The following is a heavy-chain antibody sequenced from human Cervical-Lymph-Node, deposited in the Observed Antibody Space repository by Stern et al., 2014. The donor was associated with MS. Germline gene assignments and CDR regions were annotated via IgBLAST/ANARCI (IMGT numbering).Heavy chain of an antibody. J-gene: IGHJ4*02. D-gene: IGHD3-22*01. CDR3: ARAPADNSGYYYF. CDR1: GYTFTSYY. CDR2: INPNSGGT. Sequence: VQLVESGAEVKKPGASVKVSCKASGYTFTSYYIHWVRQAPGQGLEWMGWINPNSGGTNYAQKFQGRVTMTRDTSISTAYMELSRLRSDDTAVYYCARAPADNSGYYYFWGQGTLVTVSS. V-gene: IGHV1-2*02.